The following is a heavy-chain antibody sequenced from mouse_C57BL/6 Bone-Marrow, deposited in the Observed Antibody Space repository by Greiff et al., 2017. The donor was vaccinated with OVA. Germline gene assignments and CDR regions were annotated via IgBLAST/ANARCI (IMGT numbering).Heavy chain of an antibody. D-gene: IGHD4-1*01. CDR3: TREGWDGAMDY. CDR2: LDPETGGT. Sequence: VQLQQSGAELVRPGASVTLSCKASGYTFTDYEMHWVKQTPVHGLEWIGALDPETGGTAYNQKFKGKAILTADKSSSTAYMELRSLTSEDSAVYYCTREGWDGAMDYWGQGTSVTVSS. V-gene: IGHV1-15*01. CDR1: GYTFTDYE. J-gene: IGHJ4*01.